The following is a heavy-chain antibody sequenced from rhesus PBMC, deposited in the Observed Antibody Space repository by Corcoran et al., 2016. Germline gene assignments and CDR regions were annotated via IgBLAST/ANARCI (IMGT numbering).Heavy chain of an antibody. CDR1: GGSFSGYY. V-gene: IGHV4-165*01. CDR2: ISGSGGST. CDR3: ARVDYNIWTGYLFDY. J-gene: IGHJ4*01. D-gene: IGHD3-3*01. Sequence: QVQLQESGPGLVKPSETLSLTCAVSGGSFSGYYWGWIRQPPGKGLQWIGYISGSGGSTDYNPSLESRVTISTDTSKNQFSLKLSSVTAADTAVYYCARVDYNIWTGYLFDYWGQGVLVTVSS.